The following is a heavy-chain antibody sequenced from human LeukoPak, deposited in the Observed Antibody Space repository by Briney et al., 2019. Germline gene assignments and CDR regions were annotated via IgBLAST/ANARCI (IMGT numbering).Heavy chain of an antibody. Sequence: GGPLRLSCAASGFTFSSYGMHWVRQAPGKGLEWVAVISYDGSNKYYADSVKGRFTISRDNSKNTLYLQMNCLRAEDTAVYYCAKDRRQWLTHDFDYWGQGTLVTVSS. CDR1: GFTFSSYG. D-gene: IGHD6-19*01. J-gene: IGHJ4*02. V-gene: IGHV3-30*18. CDR3: AKDRRQWLTHDFDY. CDR2: ISYDGSNK.